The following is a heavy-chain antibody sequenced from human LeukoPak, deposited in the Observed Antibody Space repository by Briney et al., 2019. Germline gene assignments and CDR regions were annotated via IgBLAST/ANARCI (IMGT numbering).Heavy chain of an antibody. CDR2: ISTNNGNT. J-gene: IGHJ4*02. Sequence: GSVKVSCKASGYTFTNYHISWVRQAPGQGLEWMGWISTNNGNTNYAQNLQGRVTMTKDTSTGTAYMELRSLRSDDTAVYYCALISYCTSVTCYFLDYWGQGTLVSVSS. D-gene: IGHD2-8*01. CDR3: ALISYCTSVTCYFLDY. V-gene: IGHV1-18*01. CDR1: GYTFTNYH.